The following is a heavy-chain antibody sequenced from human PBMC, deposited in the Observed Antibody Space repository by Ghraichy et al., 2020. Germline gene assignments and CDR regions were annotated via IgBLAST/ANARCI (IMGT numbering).Heavy chain of an antibody. D-gene: IGHD2-2*01. Sequence: SVKVSCKASGGTFSSYAISWVRQAPGQGLEWMGGIIPIFGTANYAQKFQGRVTITADESTSTAYMELSSLRSEDTAVYYCARTGYQLLPPENYYYYGMDVWGQGTTVTVSS. CDR1: GGTFSSYA. V-gene: IGHV1-69*13. CDR3: ARTGYQLLPPENYYYYGMDV. J-gene: IGHJ6*02. CDR2: IIPIFGTA.